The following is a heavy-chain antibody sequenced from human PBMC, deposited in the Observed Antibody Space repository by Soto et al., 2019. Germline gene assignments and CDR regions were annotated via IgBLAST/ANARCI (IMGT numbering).Heavy chain of an antibody. Sequence: GGSLRLSCAASGFTFSSYAMSWVRQAPGKGLEWVSAISGSGGSTYYADSVKGRFTISRDNSKNTLYLQMNSLRAEDTAVYYCAKDRCSGGSCYFIDAFDIWGQGTMVTVSS. V-gene: IGHV3-23*01. J-gene: IGHJ3*02. CDR2: ISGSGGST. CDR3: AKDRCSGGSCYFIDAFDI. D-gene: IGHD2-15*01. CDR1: GFTFSSYA.